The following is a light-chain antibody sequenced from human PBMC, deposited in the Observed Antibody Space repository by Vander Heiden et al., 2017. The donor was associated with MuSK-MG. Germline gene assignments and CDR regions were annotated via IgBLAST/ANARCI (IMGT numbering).Light chain of an antibody. CDR3: QQDDSAPWV. V-gene: IGKV1-NL1*01. J-gene: IGKJ1*01. CDR2: AAS. Sequence: DIQMTQSPSSLSASIGDRVTIACRASQGISNSLAWYQQKTGKAPKLLLYAASRLESGVPSRFSGSGSGTEYTLTISSLQPEDFATYYCQQDDSAPWVFGQGTKVEIK. CDR1: QGISNS.